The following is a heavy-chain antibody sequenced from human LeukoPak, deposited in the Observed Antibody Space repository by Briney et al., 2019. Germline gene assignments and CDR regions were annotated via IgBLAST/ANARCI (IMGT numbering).Heavy chain of an antibody. CDR1: GFTFSSYS. CDR2: IYGGGST. Sequence: GGSLRLSCAASGFTFSSYSMNWVRQAPGKGLEWVSVIYGGGSTYYADSVKGRFTISRDHSKNTLYLQMNSLRAEDTAVYYCARSSGYYSYFDYWGQGNLVTISS. J-gene: IGHJ4*02. CDR3: ARSSGYYSYFDY. V-gene: IGHV3-53*01. D-gene: IGHD3-22*01.